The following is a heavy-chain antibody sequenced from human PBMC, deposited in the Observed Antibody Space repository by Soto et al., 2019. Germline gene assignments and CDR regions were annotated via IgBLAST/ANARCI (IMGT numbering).Heavy chain of an antibody. V-gene: IGHV3-48*01. Sequence: ESGGGLVQPGGSLRLSCAASGFTFSSYSMNWVRQAPGKGLEWVSYISSSSSTIYYADSVKGRFTISRDNAKNSLYLQMNSLRAEDTAVYYCARTVLLWFGESVDYWGQGTLVTVSS. D-gene: IGHD3-10*01. J-gene: IGHJ4*02. CDR3: ARTVLLWFGESVDY. CDR2: ISSSSSTI. CDR1: GFTFSSYS.